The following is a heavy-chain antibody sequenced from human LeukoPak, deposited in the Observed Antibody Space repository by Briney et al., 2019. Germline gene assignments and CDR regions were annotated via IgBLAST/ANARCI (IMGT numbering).Heavy chain of an antibody. CDR1: GGSFSGYY. V-gene: IGHV4-34*01. J-gene: IGHJ4*02. Sequence: SETLSLTCAVYGGSFSGYYWSWIRQPPGKGLEWIGEINHSGSTNYNPSLKSRVTISVDTSKNQFSLKLSSVTAADTAVYYCARGRGGTAVAATGIDFDYWGQGTLVTVSS. CDR2: INHSGST. D-gene: IGHD6-19*01. CDR3: ARGRGGTAVAATGIDFDY.